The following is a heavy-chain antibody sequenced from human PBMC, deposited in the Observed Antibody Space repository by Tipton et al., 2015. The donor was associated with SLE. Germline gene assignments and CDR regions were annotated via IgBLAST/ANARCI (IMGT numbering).Heavy chain of an antibody. CDR2: IGTRGDT. J-gene: IGHJ3*02. CDR3: VRGGSDAFDI. CDR1: GFTFSSHW. D-gene: IGHD3-10*01. V-gene: IGHV3-13*01. Sequence: SLRLSCAASGFTFSSHWMHWVRQAPGKGLVWVAAIGTRGDTLYVDSVKGRFAISREDAKNFLYLQMDSLRAGDTAVYYCVRGGSDAFDIWGQGTMVTVS.